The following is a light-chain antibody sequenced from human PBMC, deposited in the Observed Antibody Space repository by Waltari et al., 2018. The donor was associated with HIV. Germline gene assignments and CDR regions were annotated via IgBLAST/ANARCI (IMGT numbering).Light chain of an antibody. CDR3: QSYDSSLSGSGV. V-gene: IGLV1-40*01. CDR2: WNS. CDR1: SSNIGAGYD. Sequence: QSVLTQPPSESGAPGQRVTISCTGSSSNIGAGYDVHWYQQLPGTAPKLLIYWNSNRPSGAPDRFSGSKSGTSASLAITGLQAEDEADYYCQSYDSSLSGSGVFGGGTKLTVL. J-gene: IGLJ3*02.